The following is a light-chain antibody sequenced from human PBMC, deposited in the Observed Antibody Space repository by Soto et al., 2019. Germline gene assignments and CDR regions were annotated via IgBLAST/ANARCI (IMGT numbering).Light chain of an antibody. V-gene: IGLV1-47*01. CDR2: RNN. Sequence: QPVLTQPPSASGTPGQRVTISCSGSSSNIGSNYVYWYQQLPGTAPKLLIYRNNQRPSGVPDRFSGSKSGTSASLAISGLRSEDEADYYCAAWDASLRGPVFGGGTKLTVL. CDR3: AAWDASLRGPV. J-gene: IGLJ2*01. CDR1: SSNIGSNY.